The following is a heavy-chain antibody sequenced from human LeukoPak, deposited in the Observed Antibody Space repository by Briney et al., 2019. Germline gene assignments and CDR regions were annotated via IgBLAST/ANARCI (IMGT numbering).Heavy chain of an antibody. V-gene: IGHV4-34*01. CDR2: INHSGST. J-gene: IGHJ4*02. CDR1: GGSISSYY. CDR3: ASLHYYDSSGYWNY. D-gene: IGHD3-22*01. Sequence: SETLSLTCTVSGGSISSYYWSWIRQPPGKGLEWIGEINHSGSTNYNPSLKSRVTISVDTSKNQFSLKLSSVTAADTAVYYCASLHYYDSSGYWNYWGQGTLVTVSS.